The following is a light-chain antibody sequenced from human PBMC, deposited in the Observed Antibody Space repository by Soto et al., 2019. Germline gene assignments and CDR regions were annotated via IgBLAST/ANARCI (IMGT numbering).Light chain of an antibody. CDR1: HSINTSF. J-gene: IGKJ5*01. V-gene: IGKV3-20*01. CDR3: QQYASSPIT. Sequence: EIVLTQSPGTLSLSPGDRATLSCRASHSINTSFLAWFQQKPGQAPRLLIYAASTRATGIPDRFSGSASETDFTLTINRLEPEDSAVYFCQQYASSPITFGQGTRLDMK. CDR2: AAS.